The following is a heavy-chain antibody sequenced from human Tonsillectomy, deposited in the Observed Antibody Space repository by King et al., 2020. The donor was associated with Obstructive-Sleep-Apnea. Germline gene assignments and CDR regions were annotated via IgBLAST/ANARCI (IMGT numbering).Heavy chain of an antibody. J-gene: IGHJ4*02. D-gene: IGHD1-1*01. CDR3: SRRLSTVSKGFDY. CDR1: GFTFSGSA. V-gene: IGHV3-73*01. CDR2: IRSKTNSYAT. Sequence: VQLVESGGGLVQPGGSLELSCAASGFTFSGSAMHWVRQASGKGLEWIGRIRSKTNSYATAYVASVEGRFIISRDDSKNTTYLQMNSLKTEDTAVYYCSRRLSTVSKGFDYWGQGTLVTVSS.